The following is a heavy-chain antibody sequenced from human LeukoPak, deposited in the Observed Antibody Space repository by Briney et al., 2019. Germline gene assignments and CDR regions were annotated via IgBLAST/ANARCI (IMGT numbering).Heavy chain of an antibody. CDR3: AGSLRGTTLNY. D-gene: IGHD1-7*01. CDR1: GFTFSSYE. Sequence: GGSLRLSCAASGFTFSSYEMNWVRQAPGKGLEWVSYISTSGSTIYYADSVKGRFTISRDNAQNSLYLQMNSLRAEDTAVYYCAGSLRGTTLNYWGQGTLVTVSS. CDR2: ISTSGSTI. J-gene: IGHJ4*02. V-gene: IGHV3-48*03.